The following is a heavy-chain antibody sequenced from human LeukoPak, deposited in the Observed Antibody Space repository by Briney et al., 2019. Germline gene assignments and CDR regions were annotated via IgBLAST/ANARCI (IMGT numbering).Heavy chain of an antibody. CDR2: IIPILCIA. D-gene: IGHD3-3*01. CDR1: GGSFSSYT. J-gene: IGHJ5*02. V-gene: IGHV1-69*02. Sequence: SVTVSCKASGGSFSSYTISWVRQAPGQGLEWMGRIIPILCIANYAQKFQGSITITTDQSTSTAYKKLSSLRSENTAVYYSASSPYYDFWSGDNWFDPWGQGTLVTVSS. CDR3: ASSPYYDFWSGDNWFDP.